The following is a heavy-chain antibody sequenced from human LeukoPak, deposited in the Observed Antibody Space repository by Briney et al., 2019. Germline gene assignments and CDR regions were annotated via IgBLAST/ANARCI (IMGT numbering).Heavy chain of an antibody. V-gene: IGHV3-7*04. J-gene: IGHJ4*02. D-gene: IGHD3-3*01. Sequence: GGSLRLSCAASGFPFAPFWMTWVRQAPGKGPEFVATMNRDGSEVAYGNSVRGRFTISRDNAKNSLYLQTYSLRAEDTAVYYCARGIDEWLYLNYWGQGALVTVSS. CDR2: MNRDGSEV. CDR1: GFPFAPFW. CDR3: ARGIDEWLYLNY.